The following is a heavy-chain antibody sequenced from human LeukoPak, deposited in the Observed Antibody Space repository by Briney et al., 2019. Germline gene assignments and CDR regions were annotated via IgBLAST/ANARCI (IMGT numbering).Heavy chain of an antibody. D-gene: IGHD1-1*01. Sequence: GGSLRLSCAASGFTVSSNHMSWVRQAPGKGLEWVSVIYSGGSTDYADSVKGRFTISRDNLKNTLYLQMNTLRAEDTAVYYCARGPAGYNWGQGALVTVSS. CDR1: GFTVSSNH. CDR3: ARGPAGYN. CDR2: IYSGGST. J-gene: IGHJ4*02. V-gene: IGHV3-53*01.